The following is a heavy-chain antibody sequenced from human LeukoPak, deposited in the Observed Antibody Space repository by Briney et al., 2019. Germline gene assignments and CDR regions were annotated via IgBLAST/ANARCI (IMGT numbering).Heavy chain of an antibody. D-gene: IGHD1-7*01. Sequence: ASVKVSCKASGYSFTSYDINWVRQATGQGLEWMGWMNTNSGNTGYAQKFQGRVTMTRNTSISTAYMELSSLKSEDTAVYYCARGPESGTTSYYFDYWGQGTLVTVSS. V-gene: IGHV1-8*01. CDR3: ARGPESGTTSYYFDY. J-gene: IGHJ4*02. CDR2: MNTNSGNT. CDR1: GYSFTSYD.